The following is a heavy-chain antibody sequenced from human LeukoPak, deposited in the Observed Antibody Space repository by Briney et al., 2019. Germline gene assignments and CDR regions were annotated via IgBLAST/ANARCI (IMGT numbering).Heavy chain of an antibody. CDR3: ARDQAARRVWGFDP. CDR2: ISYDGSNK. J-gene: IGHJ5*02. D-gene: IGHD6-6*01. Sequence: GRSLRLSCAASGFTFSSYAMHWVRQAPGKGLEWVAVISYDGSNKYYADSVKGRFTISRDNSKNTLYLQMNSLRAEDTAVYYCARDQAARRVWGFDPWGQGTLVTVSS. CDR1: GFTFSSYA. V-gene: IGHV3-30*01.